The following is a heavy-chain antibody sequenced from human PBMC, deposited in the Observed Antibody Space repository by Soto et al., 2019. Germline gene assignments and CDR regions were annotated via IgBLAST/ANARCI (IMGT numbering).Heavy chain of an antibody. V-gene: IGHV4-31*03. CDR1: GGAISSGGYF. Sequence: QVQLQESDPGLVKPSQTLSLTCTVSGGAISSGGYFWSWVRQHPGKGLEWIGYIHYSGSTYYNPSLKSRVTIALDTSKNQFSLRLRSVTAADTAVYNCARDDYIKRNYDCYGLDVWGQGTTVTVSS. J-gene: IGHJ6*02. CDR2: IHYSGST. D-gene: IGHD4-4*01. CDR3: ARDDYIKRNYDCYGLDV.